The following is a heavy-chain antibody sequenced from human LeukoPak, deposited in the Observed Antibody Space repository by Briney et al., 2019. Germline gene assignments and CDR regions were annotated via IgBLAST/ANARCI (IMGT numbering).Heavy chain of an antibody. V-gene: IGHV3-23*01. CDR2: ISGCGGST. CDR1: GFTFSSYA. CDR3: AREAVSTHYGMDV. D-gene: IGHD2-2*01. Sequence: QPGGSLRLSCAASGFTFSSYAMSWVRQAPGKGLEWVSAISGCGGSTYYADSVKGRFTISRENAKNSLYLQMNSLRAEDTAVYYCAREAVSTHYGMDVWGQGTTVTVSS. J-gene: IGHJ6*02.